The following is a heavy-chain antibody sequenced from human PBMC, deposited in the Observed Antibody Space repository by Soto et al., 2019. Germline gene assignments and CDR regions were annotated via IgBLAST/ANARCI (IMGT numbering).Heavy chain of an antibody. D-gene: IGHD1-26*01. J-gene: IGHJ4*02. CDR2: ISSGSTYI. CDR1: GFTFSTYG. V-gene: IGHV3-21*01. CDR3: ARAVGGKAVYYFDY. Sequence: GGSLRLSCAASGFTFSTYGMNWVRQAPGKGLEWVASISSGSTYIYYADSLKGRFTISRDNARNSLYLQMNSLRAEDTAVYYCARAVGGKAVYYFDYWGQGILVTVSS.